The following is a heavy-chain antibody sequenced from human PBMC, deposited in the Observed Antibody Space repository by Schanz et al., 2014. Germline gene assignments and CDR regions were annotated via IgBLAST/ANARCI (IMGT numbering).Heavy chain of an antibody. CDR2: IYSADST. V-gene: IGHV3-66*01. CDR1: GFPFSNPFSNA. D-gene: IGHD6-13*01. CDR3: ARDCRYSSSCYYYGMDV. Sequence: EVQLVESGGGLVQPGGSLRLSCAASGFPFSNPFSNAWMSWVRQAPGKGLEWVSLIYSADSTYYADSVQGRFTISRDSSKNTLYLQMNTLRVEDTAVYYCARDCRYSSSCYYYGMDVWGQGTTVTVSS. J-gene: IGHJ6*02.